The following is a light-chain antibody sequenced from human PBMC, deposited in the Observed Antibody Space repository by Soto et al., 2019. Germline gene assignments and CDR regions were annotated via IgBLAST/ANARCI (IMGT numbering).Light chain of an antibody. CDR1: SSNLGAGYD. CDR3: QSYDGSHVV. Sequence: QSVLTQPPSVSGAPGQRVTISCTGSSSNLGAGYDVHWYQQLPRTAPKLIIYDNDIRPSGVPDRVSASKSGTSASLAITGFQAEDEADYYCQSYDGSHVVFGGGTKVTVL. J-gene: IGLJ2*01. V-gene: IGLV1-40*01. CDR2: DND.